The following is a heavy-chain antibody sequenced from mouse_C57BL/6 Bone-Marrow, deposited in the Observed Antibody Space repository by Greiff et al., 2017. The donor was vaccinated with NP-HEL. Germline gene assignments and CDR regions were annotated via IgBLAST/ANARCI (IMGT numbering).Heavy chain of an antibody. Sequence: QVQLQQPGAELVKPGASVQLSCKASGYPFTSYWMHWVKQRPGQGLEWIGMIHPNSGSTNYNEKFKSKATLTVDKSSSTAYMQLSSLTSEDSAVYYCARGLLWLRRRDYYAMDYWGQGTSVTVSS. J-gene: IGHJ4*01. V-gene: IGHV1-64*01. CDR3: ARGLLWLRRRDYYAMDY. D-gene: IGHD2-2*01. CDR1: GYPFTSYW. CDR2: IHPNSGST.